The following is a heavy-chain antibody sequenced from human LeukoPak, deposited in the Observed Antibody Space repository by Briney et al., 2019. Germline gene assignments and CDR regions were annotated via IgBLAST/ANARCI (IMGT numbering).Heavy chain of an antibody. CDR1: GYSISSGYY. D-gene: IGHD6-13*01. Sequence: SETLSPTCTVSGYSISSGYYWGWVRQPAGKGLEWIGRIYASGNTNYNPSLKGRVTMTVDTSKNQFSLNLSSVTAADTAVYYCARGRGSSWYYFDSWGQGTLVTVSS. CDR2: IYASGNT. J-gene: IGHJ4*02. CDR3: ARGRGSSWYYFDS. V-gene: IGHV4-4*07.